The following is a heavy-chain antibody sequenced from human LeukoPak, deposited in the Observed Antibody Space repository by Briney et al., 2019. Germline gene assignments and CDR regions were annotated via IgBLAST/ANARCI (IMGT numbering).Heavy chain of an antibody. CDR3: ARRLTRPERFDS. CDR2: VYYSGST. Sequence: SETLSLTCTVSGGSVSSDGFYWTWIRQPPGKGLEWIGYVYYSGSTNYNPSLKGRVTISVDTSKTQFSLKLNSVTAADTAVYYCARRLTRPERFDSWGQGTLVTVSS. V-gene: IGHV4-61*08. CDR1: GGSVSSDGFY. J-gene: IGHJ4*02. D-gene: IGHD3-9*01.